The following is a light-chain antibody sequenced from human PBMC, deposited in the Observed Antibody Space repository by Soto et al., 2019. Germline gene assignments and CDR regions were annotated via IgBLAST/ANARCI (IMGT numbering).Light chain of an antibody. CDR2: GAS. CDR3: QQHSHWPPWT. J-gene: IGKJ1*01. CDR1: QSVSSN. Sequence: EIVMTQSPATLSVSPGERATLSCRASQSVSSNLAWYQQKPGQAPRLLISGASTRATGFPARFSGSGSGTEFTLTISSLQSEDFAVYYCQQHSHWPPWTFGQGTRVEIQ. V-gene: IGKV3-15*01.